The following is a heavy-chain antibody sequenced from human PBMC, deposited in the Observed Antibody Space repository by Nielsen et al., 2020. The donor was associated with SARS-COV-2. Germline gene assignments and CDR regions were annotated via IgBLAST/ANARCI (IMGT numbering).Heavy chain of an antibody. J-gene: IGHJ4*02. D-gene: IGHD6-13*01. CDR3: AARIAAAGIGYDY. CDR1: GYSFTSYW. CDR2: IDPSDSYT. Sequence: GESLKISCKGSGYSFTSYWISWVRQMPGKGQEWMGRIDPSDSYTNYSPSFQGHVTISADKSISTAYLQWSSLKASDTAMYYCAARIAAAGIGYDYWGQGTLVTVSS. V-gene: IGHV5-10-1*01.